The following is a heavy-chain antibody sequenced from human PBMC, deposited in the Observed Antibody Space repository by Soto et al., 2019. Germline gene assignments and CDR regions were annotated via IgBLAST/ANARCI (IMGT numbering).Heavy chain of an antibody. CDR2: ISAYNGNT. Sequence: GASVKVSCKASGYTFTSYGISWVRQAPGQGLEWMGWISAYNGNTNYAQKLQGRVTMTTDTSTSTVYMELSSLRSEDTAVYYCARDNRDGYNACEGFDYWGQGTLVTVSS. D-gene: IGHD5-12*01. CDR1: GYTFTSYG. CDR3: ARDNRDGYNACEGFDY. V-gene: IGHV1-18*01. J-gene: IGHJ4*02.